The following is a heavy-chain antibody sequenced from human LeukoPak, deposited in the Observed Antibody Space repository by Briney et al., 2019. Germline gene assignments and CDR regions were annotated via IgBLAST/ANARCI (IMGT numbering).Heavy chain of an antibody. D-gene: IGHD3-16*01. V-gene: IGHV3-7*04. CDR2: IKSDGSEK. CDR1: GFTHRCYW. J-gene: IGHJ4*02. CDR3: ARISRYGLDY. Sequence: GGTLRLSCAASGFTHRCYWLHWVRQAPGKGLEWLANIKSDGSEKYYVDSVKGRFTISRDNAKNSLYLQMNSLRPEDTAVYYCARISRYGLDYWGQGTLVTVSS.